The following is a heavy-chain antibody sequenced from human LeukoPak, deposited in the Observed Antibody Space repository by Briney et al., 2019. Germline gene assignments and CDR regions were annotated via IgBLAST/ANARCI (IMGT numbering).Heavy chain of an antibody. CDR3: AKAIGGTFYRNSYYYYGSDV. D-gene: IGHD1-26*01. J-gene: IGHJ6*04. CDR2: ISDDGSNK. Sequence: GGSLRPSCAASGFTFSTYGIHWVRQAPGKGLEWVAVISDDGSNKYYADSVKGRFTISRDNSKNTLYLQMNSLRVEDTAVYYCAKAIGGTFYRNSYYYYGSDVWGKGTTVTVSS. V-gene: IGHV3-30*18. CDR1: GFTFSTYG.